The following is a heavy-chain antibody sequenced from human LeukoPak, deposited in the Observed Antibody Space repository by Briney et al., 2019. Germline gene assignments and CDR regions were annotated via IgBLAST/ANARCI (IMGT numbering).Heavy chain of an antibody. V-gene: IGHV3-30*01. J-gene: IGHJ6*03. CDR1: GFTFSSYA. D-gene: IGHD1-1*01. CDR3: ARDRRPNEGYYYYMDV. CDR2: ISYDGSNK. Sequence: GGSLRLSCAASGFTFSSYAMHWVRQAPGKGLGWVAVISYDGSNKYYADSVKGRFTISRDNSKNTLYLQMNSLRAEDTAVYYCARDRRPNEGYYYYMDVWGKGTTVTVSS.